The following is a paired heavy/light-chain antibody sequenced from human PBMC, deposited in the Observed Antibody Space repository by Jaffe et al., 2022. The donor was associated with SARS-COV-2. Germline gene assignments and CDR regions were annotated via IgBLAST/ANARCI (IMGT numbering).Heavy chain of an antibody. J-gene: IGHJ4*02. Sequence: EVQLLESGGGLVQPGGSLRLSCAVSGFAFSRHAMSWVRQAPGKGLEWVSTISGSGGSTYYADSVKGRCTISGDTSKNTLYLQMNSLRADDTAVYYCVKEGSVSSSGWFGADYWGQGTLVTVSS. CDR3: VKEGSVSSSGWFGADY. CDR1: GFAFSRHA. V-gene: IGHV3-23*01. D-gene: IGHD6-19*01. CDR2: ISGSGGST.
Light chain of an antibody. V-gene: IGLV5-45*02. CDR1: SGINVDSYR. J-gene: IGLJ2*01. Sequence: QAVLTQPSSLSASPGASASLTCTLRSGINVDSYRIYWYQQKPGSPPQFLLRYKSDSDKQQGSGVPSRFSGSKDASANAGILLISGLQSEDEADYYCMIWHSSAWVFGGGTKLTVL. CDR2: YKSDSDK. CDR3: MIWHSSAWV.